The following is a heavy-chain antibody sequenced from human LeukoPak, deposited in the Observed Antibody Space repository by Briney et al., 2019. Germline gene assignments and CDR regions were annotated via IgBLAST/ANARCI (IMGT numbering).Heavy chain of an antibody. J-gene: IGHJ4*02. CDR3: ARGYSGYDFRPPFDY. D-gene: IGHD5-12*01. V-gene: IGHV5-51*01. CDR1: GYSFTSYW. Sequence: GESLKISCKGSGYSFTSYWIGWVRQMPGKGLEWMGIIYTGDSDTRYSPSFQGQVTISADKSISTAYLQWSSVKGSDTVMYYCARGYSGYDFRPPFDYWGQGTLVTVSS. CDR2: IYTGDSDT.